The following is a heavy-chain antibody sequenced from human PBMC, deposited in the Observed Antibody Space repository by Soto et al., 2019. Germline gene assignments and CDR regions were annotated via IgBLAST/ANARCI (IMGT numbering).Heavy chain of an antibody. V-gene: IGHV4-30-4*01. CDR3: AREFQYCISTSCYLDAFDI. Sequence: QVQLQESGPGLVKPSQTLSLTCTVSGGSISSGDYYWSWIRQPPVKGLEWIGYIYYSGSTYYNPSLKSRVTISVDTSKNQFSLKLSSVTAADTAVYYCAREFQYCISTSCYLDAFDIWGQGTMVTVSS. D-gene: IGHD2-2*01. J-gene: IGHJ3*02. CDR2: IYYSGST. CDR1: GGSISSGDYY.